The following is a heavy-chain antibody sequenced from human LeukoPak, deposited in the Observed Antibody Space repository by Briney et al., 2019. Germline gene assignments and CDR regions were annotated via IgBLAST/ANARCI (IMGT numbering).Heavy chain of an antibody. Sequence: PGGSLRLSGAASEFTFSSYGMNWVRQAPGKGLEGFSFVSIGGSFIYYADSVKGRFTISRDDAKNSLYLQMNSLTAEDTAEYYCARNKINTVTTGWYFDLWGRGTLVSVSS. CDR2: VSIGGSFI. CDR1: EFTFSSYG. J-gene: IGHJ2*01. D-gene: IGHD4-17*01. CDR3: ARNKINTVTTGWYFDL. V-gene: IGHV3-21*01.